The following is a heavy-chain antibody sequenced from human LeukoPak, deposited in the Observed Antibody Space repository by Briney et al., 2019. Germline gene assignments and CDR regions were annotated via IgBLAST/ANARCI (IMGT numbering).Heavy chain of an antibody. V-gene: IGHV3-30-3*01. Sequence: AGGSLRLSCAASGFTFSSYAMHWVRQAPGKGLEWVAVISYDGSNKYYADSVKGRFTISRDNSKNTLYLQMNSLRAEDTAVYYCARVYTWIQLWGYFDYWGQGTLVTVSS. D-gene: IGHD5-18*01. J-gene: IGHJ4*02. CDR2: ISYDGSNK. CDR3: ARVYTWIQLWGYFDY. CDR1: GFTFSSYA.